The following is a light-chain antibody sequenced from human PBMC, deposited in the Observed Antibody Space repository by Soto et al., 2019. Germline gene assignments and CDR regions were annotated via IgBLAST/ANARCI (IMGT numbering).Light chain of an antibody. V-gene: IGKV3-20*01. CDR2: DAS. CDR1: QSFSSRS. Sequence: EIVLTQSPGTLSLSPWERATLSCRASQSFSSRSLAWYQQKPGQAPRLLISDASNRAAGIPARFSGSGSGTEFSLTISSLQSEDFAVYSCQQYGDWPGAFGGGTKVDIK. CDR3: QQYGDWPGA. J-gene: IGKJ4*01.